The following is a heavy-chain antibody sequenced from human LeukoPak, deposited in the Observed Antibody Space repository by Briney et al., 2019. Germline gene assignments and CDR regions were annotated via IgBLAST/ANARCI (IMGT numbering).Heavy chain of an antibody. Sequence: GGSLRLSCAASGFTFSSYAMSWVRQAPGKGLEWVSTISGGSTYYADSVKGRFTISRDNSKNTLYLQMNSLRAEDTAVYYCAKSQTLNEGRLRFLEWLPSPYYFDYWGQGTLVTVSS. CDR1: GFTFSSYA. CDR3: AKSQTLNEGRLRFLEWLPSPYYFDY. CDR2: ISGGST. D-gene: IGHD3-3*01. J-gene: IGHJ4*02. V-gene: IGHV3-23*01.